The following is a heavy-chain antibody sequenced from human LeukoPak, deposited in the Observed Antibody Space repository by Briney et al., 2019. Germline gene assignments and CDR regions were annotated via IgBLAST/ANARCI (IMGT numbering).Heavy chain of an antibody. Sequence: ASVKVSCKASGYTFTGYYMHWVRQAPGQGLEWMGWINPNSGGTNYAQKFQGRVTMTRDTSISTAYMELSRLRSDDTAVYYCARVPYSSGTSDYWGQGTLVTVSS. CDR3: ARVPYSSGTSDY. D-gene: IGHD6-19*01. CDR2: INPNSGGT. V-gene: IGHV1-2*02. J-gene: IGHJ4*02. CDR1: GYTFTGYY.